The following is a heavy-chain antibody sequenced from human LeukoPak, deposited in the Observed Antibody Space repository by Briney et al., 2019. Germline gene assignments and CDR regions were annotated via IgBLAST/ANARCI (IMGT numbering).Heavy chain of an antibody. D-gene: IGHD2-21*01. CDR2: IHYSGST. V-gene: IGHV4-39*01. CDR3: ARLLGSHINYFDP. J-gene: IGHJ5*02. CDR1: GGSISSYY. Sequence: SETLSLTCTVSGGSISSYYWGWLRQPPGKGLEWIGSIHYSGSTNYNPSLKSRVTISVDTSKNQFSLKLSSVTAADTAVYYCARLLGSHINYFDPWGQGTLVTVSS.